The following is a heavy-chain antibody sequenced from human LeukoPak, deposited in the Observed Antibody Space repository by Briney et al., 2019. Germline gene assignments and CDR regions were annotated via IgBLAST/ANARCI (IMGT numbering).Heavy chain of an antibody. J-gene: IGHJ4*02. V-gene: IGHV3-7*01. D-gene: IGHD3-22*01. CDR2: IKQDGSEK. Sequence: PGGSLRLSCAASGFTFSSYWMSWVRQAPGKGLEWVANIKQDGSEKYYVDSVKGRFTISRDNAKNSLYLQMNSLRAEDTAVYYCARDTYYCDSSGYYPSLLDYWGQGTLVTVSS. CDR1: GFTFSSYW. CDR3: ARDTYYCDSSGYYPSLLDY.